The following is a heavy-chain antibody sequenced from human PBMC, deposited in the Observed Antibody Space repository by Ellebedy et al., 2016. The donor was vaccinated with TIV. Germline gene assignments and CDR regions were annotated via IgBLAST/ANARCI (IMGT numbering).Heavy chain of an antibody. J-gene: IGHJ4*02. CDR1: RYTFTGHY. V-gene: IGHV1-2*02. CDR3: AREMLGDNKSFDY. Sequence: ASVKVSXKASRYTFTGHYMHWVRQAPGQGPEWVGCINPNSGVTAYPPKFQGRVTVTRDTSVSIVSMDLSSLRSDDTALYYCAREMLGDNKSFDYWGQGTLATVSS. CDR2: INPNSGVT. D-gene: IGHD1-26*01.